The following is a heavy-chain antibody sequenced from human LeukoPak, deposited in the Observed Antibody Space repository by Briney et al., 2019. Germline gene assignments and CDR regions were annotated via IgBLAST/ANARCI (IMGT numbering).Heavy chain of an antibody. J-gene: IGHJ3*02. CDR2: ISYDGSNK. CDR3: ARSSGSDAFDI. Sequence: PGRSLRLSCAASGSTFSSYAMHWVRQAPGKGLEWVAVISYDGSNKYYADSVKGRFTISRDNSKNTLYLQMNSLRAEDTAVYYCARSSGSDAFDIWGQGTMVTVSS. V-gene: IGHV3-30-3*01. CDR1: GSTFSSYA. D-gene: IGHD1-26*01.